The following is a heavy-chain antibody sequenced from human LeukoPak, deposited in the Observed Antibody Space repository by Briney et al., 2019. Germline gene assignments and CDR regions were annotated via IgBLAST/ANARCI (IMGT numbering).Heavy chain of an antibody. Sequence: PSETLSLTCTVSGDSISTSSNYWGWIRQLPAKGLEWIRRGYRSGSSYYNPSLNNRVTISVNTSKNQFTLNLSSVTAAATAVYYCVRRVTSGWPYSFDLWGQRSLLTVSS. CDR1: GDSISTSSNY. CDR3: VRRVTSGWPYSFDL. CDR2: GYRSGSS. V-gene: IGHV4-39*01. D-gene: IGHD6-19*01. J-gene: IGHJ4*02.